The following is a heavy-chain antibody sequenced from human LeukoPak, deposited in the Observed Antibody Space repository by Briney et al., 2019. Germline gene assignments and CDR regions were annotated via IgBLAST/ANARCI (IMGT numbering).Heavy chain of an antibody. D-gene: IGHD1-14*01. CDR3: ARARRGYGMDV. J-gene: IGHJ6*04. V-gene: IGHV4-34*01. CDR1: GGSFSGYY. Sequence: SETLSLTCAVYGGSFSGYYWSWIRQPPGKGLEWIGEINHSGSTNYNPSLKSRVTISVDTSKNQFSLKLSSATAADTAVYYCARARRGYGMDVWGKGTTVTVSS. CDR2: INHSGST.